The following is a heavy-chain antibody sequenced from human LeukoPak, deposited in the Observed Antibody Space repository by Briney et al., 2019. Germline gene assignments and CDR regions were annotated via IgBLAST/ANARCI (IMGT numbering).Heavy chain of an antibody. V-gene: IGHV3-30*19. Sequence: GGSLRLSCAASGFTFSSYGMHWVRQAPGKGLEWVAVISYDGSNKYYADSVKGRFTISRDNSKNTLYLQMNSLRAEDTAVYYCARDLLGVSYGMDVWGQGTTVTVSS. CDR1: GFTFSSYG. CDR2: ISYDGSNK. J-gene: IGHJ6*02. D-gene: IGHD2-15*01. CDR3: ARDLLGVSYGMDV.